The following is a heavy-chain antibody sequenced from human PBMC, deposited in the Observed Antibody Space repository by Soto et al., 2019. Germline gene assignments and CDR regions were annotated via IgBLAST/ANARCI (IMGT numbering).Heavy chain of an antibody. CDR2: INHSGST. CDR3: ARGHGNYRGSGSDP. J-gene: IGHJ5*02. Sequence: SETLSLTCAVYGGSFSGYYWSWIRQPPGKGLEWIGEINHSGSTNYNPSLKSRVTISVDTSKNQFSLKLSSVTAADTAVYYCARGHGNYRGSGSDPWGKGTLVTVSS. CDR1: GGSFSGYY. V-gene: IGHV4-34*01. D-gene: IGHD1-7*01.